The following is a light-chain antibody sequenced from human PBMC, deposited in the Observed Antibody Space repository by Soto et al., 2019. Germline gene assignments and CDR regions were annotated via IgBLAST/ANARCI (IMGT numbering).Light chain of an antibody. CDR3: AAWDDNLNALV. Sequence: QSVLTQPPSASGTPGQWVTISCSGSSSNIGSNTVNWYQQFPGTAPKLLIFTDNQRPSGVPDRFSGSKSGTSASLAISSLQSEDEADYYCAAWDDNLNALVFGGGTQLTVL. J-gene: IGLJ2*01. CDR1: SSNIGSNT. CDR2: TDN. V-gene: IGLV1-44*01.